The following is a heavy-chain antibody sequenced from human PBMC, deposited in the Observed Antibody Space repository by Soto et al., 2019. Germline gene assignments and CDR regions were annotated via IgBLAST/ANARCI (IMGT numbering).Heavy chain of an antibody. CDR3: ARESLLKSIPFYRYFYSAMDV. D-gene: IGHD2-2*02. Sequence: EVQLVESGGGLVLPGGSPRLSCAASGFIFSSSWMTWVRQAPGKGLEWVANIKPDGSEVYYADSMKGRFTISRDNARNSLYMQMSSLSAEDTAVYYCARESLLKSIPFYRYFYSAMDVWGQGTTVIVSS. CDR1: GFIFSSSW. J-gene: IGHJ6*01. V-gene: IGHV3-7*03. CDR2: IKPDGSEV.